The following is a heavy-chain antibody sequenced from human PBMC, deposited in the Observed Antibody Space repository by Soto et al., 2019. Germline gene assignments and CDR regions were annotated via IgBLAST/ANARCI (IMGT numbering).Heavy chain of an antibody. CDR1: GGSISSSSYY. Sequence: SETLSLTCTVSGGSISSSSYYWGWIRQPPGKGLEWIGSIYYSGSTYYNPSLKSRVTISVDTSKNQFSLKLSSVTAAGTAVYYCARHSPPPPYGDYGDNWFDPWGQGTLVTVSS. D-gene: IGHD4-17*01. V-gene: IGHV4-39*01. J-gene: IGHJ5*02. CDR3: ARHSPPPPYGDYGDNWFDP. CDR2: IYYSGST.